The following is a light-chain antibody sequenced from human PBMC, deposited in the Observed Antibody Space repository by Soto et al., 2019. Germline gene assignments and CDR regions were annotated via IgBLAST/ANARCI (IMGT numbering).Light chain of an antibody. V-gene: IGKV1-39*01. CDR1: QSISSY. Sequence: DIQMTQNPSSLSASVGDRVTITCRASQSISSYLNWYQQKPGKAPKLLIYAASSLQSGVPSRFSGSGSGTDFTLTISSLQPEDFATYYCQQSYSTPRTFGHGTKVDIK. CDR2: AAS. CDR3: QQSYSTPRT. J-gene: IGKJ1*01.